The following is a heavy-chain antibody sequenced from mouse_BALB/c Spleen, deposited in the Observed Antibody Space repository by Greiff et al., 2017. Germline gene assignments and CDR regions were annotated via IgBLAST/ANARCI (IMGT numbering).Heavy chain of an antibody. V-gene: IGHV1-7*01. Sequence: VKLMESGAELAKPGASVKMSCKASGYTFTSYWMHWVKQRPGQGLEWIGYINPSTGYTEYNQKFKDKATLTADKSSSTAYMQLSSLTSEDSAVYYCARYGSSYFDYWGQGTTLTVSS. CDR2: INPSTGYT. CDR3: ARYGSSYFDY. D-gene: IGHD1-1*02. CDR1: GYTFTSYW. J-gene: IGHJ2*01.